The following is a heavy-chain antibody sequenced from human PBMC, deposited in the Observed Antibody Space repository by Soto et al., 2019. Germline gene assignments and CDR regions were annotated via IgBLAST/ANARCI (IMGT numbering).Heavy chain of an antibody. CDR2: VNQDGSEK. D-gene: IGHD3-10*01. Sequence: GGSLRLSCAASGFTFSSYWMSWVRQAPGKGLEWVANVNQDGSEKFYVDSVKGRFTISRDNAMNSMYLQMNSLRAEDTAVYYCARGRPVPYWGQGTLVTVSS. CDR1: GFTFSSYW. V-gene: IGHV3-7*01. J-gene: IGHJ4*02. CDR3: ARGRPVPY.